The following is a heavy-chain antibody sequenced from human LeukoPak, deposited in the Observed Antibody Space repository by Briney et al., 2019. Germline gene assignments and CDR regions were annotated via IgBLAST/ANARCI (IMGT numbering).Heavy chain of an antibody. Sequence: GGSLRLSCAASGFTFNNYWMNWVRQAPGKGLEWVSYISSSSSTIYYADSVKGRFTISRDNAKNSLYLQMNSLRAEDTAVYYCASFTAGTDYWGQGTLVTVSS. J-gene: IGHJ4*02. V-gene: IGHV3-48*01. CDR2: ISSSSSTI. CDR3: ASFTAGTDY. CDR1: GFTFNNYW. D-gene: IGHD6-13*01.